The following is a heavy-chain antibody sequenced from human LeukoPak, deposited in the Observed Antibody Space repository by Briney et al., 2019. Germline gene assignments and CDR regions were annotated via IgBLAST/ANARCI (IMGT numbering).Heavy chain of an antibody. J-gene: IGHJ5*02. CDR2: IRSNSDGGTI. Sequence: GGSLRLSCATSGFTFSNAWMNWVRQAPGKGLEWVGRIRSNSDGGTIDYAAPVKGRFALSRDDSKNTVYLQMNSLQTEDTAVYYCATHFYDITWGQGTLVTVSS. CDR3: ATHFYDIT. CDR1: GFTFSNAW. D-gene: IGHD3-22*01. V-gene: IGHV3-15*07.